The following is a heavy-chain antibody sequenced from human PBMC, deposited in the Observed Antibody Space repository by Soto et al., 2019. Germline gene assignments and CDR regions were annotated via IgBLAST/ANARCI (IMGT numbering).Heavy chain of an antibody. D-gene: IGHD3-22*01. V-gene: IGHV6-1*01. Sequence: PSQTLSLTCAISGDSVSSNSAAWNWIRQSPSRGLEWLGRTYYRSKWYNDYAVSVKSRITINPGTSKSQFSLQLNSVTPEDTAVYYCARDGGWFRYYDSSGYLLWFDPWGQGTLVTVSS. CDR2: TYYRSKWYN. CDR3: ARDGGWFRYYDSSGYLLWFDP. J-gene: IGHJ5*02. CDR1: GDSVSSNSAA.